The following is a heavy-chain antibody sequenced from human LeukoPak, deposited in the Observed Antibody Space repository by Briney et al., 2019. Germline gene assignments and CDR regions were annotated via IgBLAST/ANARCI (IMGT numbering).Heavy chain of an antibody. D-gene: IGHD5-18*01. J-gene: IGHJ4*02. CDR2: IYYTGST. V-gene: IGHV4-59*01. CDR3: AREGYSYGSQFDY. CDR1: GGSFSGYY. Sequence: PSETLSLTCAVYGGSFSGYYGSWIRQPPGKGLEWIGYIYYTGSTDYNSSLKSRITFSVDTSKNQFSLKLNSVTAADTAAYYCAREGYSYGSQFDYWGQGTLVTVSS.